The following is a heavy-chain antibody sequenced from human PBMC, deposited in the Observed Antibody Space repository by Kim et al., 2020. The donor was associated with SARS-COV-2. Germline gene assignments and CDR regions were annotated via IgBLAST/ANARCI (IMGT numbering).Heavy chain of an antibody. Sequence: SVKVSCKVSGGTFSKYAINWVRQAPGQGLEWMGRIIPYLAVTNFAQTFQGRVTLTADKFTSTVYMEVTSLRSEDTAVYYCARDDCNSNSCRSGLDVWGKGTAVTVSS. CDR2: IIPYLAVT. D-gene: IGHD2-2*01. J-gene: IGHJ6*04. CDR3: ARDDCNSNSCRSGLDV. V-gene: IGHV1-69*04. CDR1: GGTFSKYA.